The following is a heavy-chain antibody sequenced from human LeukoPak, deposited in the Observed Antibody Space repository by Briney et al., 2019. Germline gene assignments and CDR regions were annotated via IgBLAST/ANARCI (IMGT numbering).Heavy chain of an antibody. CDR1: GFTFSGYS. D-gene: IGHD3-22*01. J-gene: IGHJ4*02. CDR3: AREEDYYDSSGYYYPLFDY. Sequence: GGSLRLSCAASGFTFSGYSMNWVRQAPGKGLEWVSSISSSSSYIYYADSVKGRFTISRDNAKNSLYLQMNSLRAEDTAVYYCAREEDYYDSSGYYYPLFDYWGQGTLVTVSS. CDR2: ISSSSSYI. V-gene: IGHV3-21*01.